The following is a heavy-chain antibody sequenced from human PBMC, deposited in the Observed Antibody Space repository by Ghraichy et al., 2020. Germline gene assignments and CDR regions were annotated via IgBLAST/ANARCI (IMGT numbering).Heavy chain of an antibody. J-gene: IGHJ6*02. V-gene: IGHV4-39*01. Sequence: SETLSLTCTVSGGAISTSSYYWGWIRQPPGKGLEWIGNIYYTGSSHYNPSLKSRVTMSVNTSKNQFSLRLSSVTAADTAVYYCTRIAWNYHIVDVWGQGTTVTVSS. CDR2: IYYTGSS. D-gene: IGHD1-7*01. CDR3: TRIAWNYHIVDV. CDR1: GGAISTSSYY.